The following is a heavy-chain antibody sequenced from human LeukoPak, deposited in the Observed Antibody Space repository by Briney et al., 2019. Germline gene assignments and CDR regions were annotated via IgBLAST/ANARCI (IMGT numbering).Heavy chain of an antibody. D-gene: IGHD3-22*01. CDR2: IRYDGNKK. J-gene: IGHJ4*02. V-gene: IGHV3-30*02. CDR1: GFTFSSYG. Sequence: GGSLRLSCAASGFTFSSYGMQWVRQAPGKGLEWVAFIRYDGNKKYYADSVKGRFTISRDNSKNTLYLQMNSLRAEDTAVYYCAKDRDYDSSGEVDYWGQGTLVTVSS. CDR3: AKDRDYDSSGEVDY.